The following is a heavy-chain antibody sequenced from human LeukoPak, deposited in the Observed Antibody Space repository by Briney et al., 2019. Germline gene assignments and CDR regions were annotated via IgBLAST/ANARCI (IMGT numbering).Heavy chain of an antibody. Sequence: GGSLRLSCAGPVFSFSNNNMNWVRQTPGKGLEWISSISSDSTYKSYAAVVRGRFTISRDNAKNSLYLEMNSLRADDTAVYYCARDLGHPLSFPESHHFDSWGQGTLVIVSS. CDR1: VFSFSNNN. D-gene: IGHD3-16*02. CDR3: ARDLGHPLSFPESHHFDS. J-gene: IGHJ5*01. V-gene: IGHV3-21*01. CDR2: ISSDSTYK.